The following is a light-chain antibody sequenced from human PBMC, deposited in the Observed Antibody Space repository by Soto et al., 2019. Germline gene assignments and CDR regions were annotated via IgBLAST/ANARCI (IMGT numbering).Light chain of an antibody. V-gene: IGLV2-14*03. Sequence: QSALTQPASVSGSPGQSITISCTGTSSDVGGYNYVSWYQQHPGKAPELMIYDVSYRPSGVSSRFSGSKSGNMASLTISGLQAEDEADYYCSSYTSSSTVIFGGGTKLTVL. J-gene: IGLJ2*01. CDR2: DVS. CDR1: SSDVGGYNY. CDR3: SSYTSSSTVI.